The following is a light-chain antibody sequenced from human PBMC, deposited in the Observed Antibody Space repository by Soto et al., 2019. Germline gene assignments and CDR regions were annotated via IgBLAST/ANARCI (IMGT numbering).Light chain of an antibody. J-gene: IGKJ1*01. Sequence: DIQMTQSPSSLSASVGDRVPITCRASQSISSYLNWYQQKPGKAPKLLIYAASSLQSGVPSRFSGSGSGTDFTLTISSLQPEAFATYYCQQSYSTPPTFGQGTKVEIK. CDR3: QQSYSTPPT. V-gene: IGKV1-39*01. CDR1: QSISSY. CDR2: AAS.